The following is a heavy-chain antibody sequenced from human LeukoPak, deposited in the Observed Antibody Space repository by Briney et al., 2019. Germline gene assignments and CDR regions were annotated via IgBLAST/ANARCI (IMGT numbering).Heavy chain of an antibody. CDR2: IYYSGST. CDR3: ARGENPIWFDP. Sequence: SETLSLTCTVSGGSISSHYWSWIRQPPGKGLEWIGYIYYSGSTNYNPSLKSRVTISVDTSKNQFSLKLSSVTAADTAVYYCARGENPIWFDPWGQGTLVNVSS. V-gene: IGHV4-59*11. J-gene: IGHJ5*02. D-gene: IGHD3-16*01. CDR1: GGSISSHY.